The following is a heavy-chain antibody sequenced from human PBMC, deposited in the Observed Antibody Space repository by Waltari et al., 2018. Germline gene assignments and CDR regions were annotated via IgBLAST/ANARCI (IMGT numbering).Heavy chain of an antibody. D-gene: IGHD2-15*01. J-gene: IGHJ4*02. Sequence: EVQLVESGGGLVKPGGSLRLSCVVSGLNFRSYSMNWVRQAPGKVLEWVSYISAVSAYSYYADAVKGRFTSSRDNAKNSLYLQMNRLRTDDTAVYYCARDFYCSDGRCTDYWGQGTLFTVSS. CDR2: ISAVSAYS. V-gene: IGHV3-21*01. CDR3: ARDFYCSDGRCTDY. CDR1: GLNFRSYS.